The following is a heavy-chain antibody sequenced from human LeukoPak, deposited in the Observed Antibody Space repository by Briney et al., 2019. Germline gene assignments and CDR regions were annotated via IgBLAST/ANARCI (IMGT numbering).Heavy chain of an antibody. CDR3: ARQSPVRDHYFDSSGPLDY. Sequence: GGSLRLSCAASGFGFSTYWMTWVRQAPGKGLEWVANIKQDGSEQYYVDSVKGRFTISRDNAKNSLYLQMNSLRAEDTAEYYCARQSPVRDHYFDSSGPLDYWGQGTLVTVSS. CDR2: IKQDGSEQ. D-gene: IGHD3-22*01. V-gene: IGHV3-7*01. J-gene: IGHJ4*02. CDR1: GFGFSTYW.